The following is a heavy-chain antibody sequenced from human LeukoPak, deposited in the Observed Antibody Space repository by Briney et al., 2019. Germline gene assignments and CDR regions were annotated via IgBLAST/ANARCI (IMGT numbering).Heavy chain of an antibody. CDR3: ARGDKLDY. V-gene: IGHV3-30-3*01. Sequence: TGGSLRLSCAASGFTFSSYAMHWVRQAPGKGLEWVAVISYDGSNKYYADSVKGRFTISRDNSKNTLYLQMNSLRAEDTAVYYCARGDKLDYWGQGTLVTVSS. CDR2: ISYDGSNK. CDR1: GFTFSSYA. J-gene: IGHJ4*02. D-gene: IGHD2-21*02.